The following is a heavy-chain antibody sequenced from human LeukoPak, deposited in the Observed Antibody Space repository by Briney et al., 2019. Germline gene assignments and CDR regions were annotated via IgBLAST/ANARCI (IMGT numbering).Heavy chain of an antibody. CDR2: TYYTGST. V-gene: IGHV4-39*07. D-gene: IGHD2-15*01. CDR3: ARVICSGGSCRFDY. J-gene: IGHJ4*02. Sequence: SETLSLTCSISGGSISSKTYNWGWIRQPPGKGLEWIGSTYYTGSTHYNPSLKSRVTISVDTSKNQLSLKLTSVTAADTAVYYCARVICSGGSCRFDYWGQGTLVTVSS. CDR1: GGSISSKTYN.